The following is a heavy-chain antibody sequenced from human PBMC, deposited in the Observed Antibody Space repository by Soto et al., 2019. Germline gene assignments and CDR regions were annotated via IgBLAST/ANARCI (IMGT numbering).Heavy chain of an antibody. CDR1: GDSISSGSYY. CDR3: ARRLEMDNGYFTAPNDV. J-gene: IGHJ6*03. Sequence: SETLSLTCIVSGDSISSGSYYWGWIRQPPGKGLEWIGSIYYTGSTNYNPSLKSRVTISADTSNNHFSLRLSSVTAADTAVYYCARRLEMDNGYFTAPNDVWGKGNTVTVSS. D-gene: IGHD3-3*01. V-gene: IGHV4-39*02. CDR2: IYYTGST.